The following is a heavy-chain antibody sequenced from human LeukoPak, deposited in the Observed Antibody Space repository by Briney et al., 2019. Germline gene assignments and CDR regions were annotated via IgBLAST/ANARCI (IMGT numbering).Heavy chain of an antibody. CDR1: GDSVSTNSAT. V-gene: IGHV6-1*01. CDR3: ARLVGASWFDS. D-gene: IGHD1-26*01. CDR2: TYYRSKWYN. Sequence: SQTLSLTCAISGDSVSTNSATWTWLRQSPSRGLEWLGRTYYRSKWYNDYAVSMKSRITINPDTSKNQSSLQLNSVTPEDTAVCYCARLVGASWFDSWGQGTLVTVSS. J-gene: IGHJ5*01.